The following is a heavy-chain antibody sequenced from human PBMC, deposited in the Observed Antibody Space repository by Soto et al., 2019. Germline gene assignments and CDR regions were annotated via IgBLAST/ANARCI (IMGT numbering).Heavy chain of an antibody. CDR3: ARESEDLTSNFDY. CDR2: ISSTTNYI. V-gene: IGHV3-21*01. Sequence: GGSLRLACAASGFTFTRYSMNWVRQAPGKGLEWVSSISSTTNYIYYADSMKGRFTVSRDNAKNSVYLEMNSLSAEDTAVYYCARESEDLTSNFDYWGQGTLVTVSS. CDR1: GFTFTRYS. J-gene: IGHJ4*02.